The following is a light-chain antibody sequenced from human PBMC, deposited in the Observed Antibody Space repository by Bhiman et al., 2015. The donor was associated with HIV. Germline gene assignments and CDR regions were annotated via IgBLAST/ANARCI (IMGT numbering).Light chain of an antibody. J-gene: IGLJ1*01. Sequence: QSVLTQPPSVSGAPGQRVTISCTGSSSNIGAGYDVHWYQQLPGRAPKLLISGNSNRPSGVPDRFSGSKSGTSASLAITGLQAEDEADYYCQSYDSSLSGFYVFGTGTKVSVL. V-gene: IGLV1-40*01. CDR2: GNS. CDR3: QSYDSSLSGFYV. CDR1: SSNIGAGYD.